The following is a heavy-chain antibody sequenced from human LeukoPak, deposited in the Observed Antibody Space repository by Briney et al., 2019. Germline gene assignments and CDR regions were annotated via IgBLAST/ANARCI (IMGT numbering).Heavy chain of an antibody. CDR1: GGSISTFY. CDR3: ARVDYDSSGYFDY. V-gene: IGHV4-59*01. Sequence: PSETQSLTCTVSGGSISTFYWSWLRQPPGKQLEWIGYVYYSGSTNYNPSFKTRVTISVDTSKNQFSLKLSSVTPADTAVYYCARVDYDSSGYFDYWGQGTLVTVSS. CDR2: VYYSGST. D-gene: IGHD3-22*01. J-gene: IGHJ4*02.